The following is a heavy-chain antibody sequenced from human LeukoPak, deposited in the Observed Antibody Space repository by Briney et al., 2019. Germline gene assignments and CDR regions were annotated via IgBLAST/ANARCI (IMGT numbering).Heavy chain of an antibody. CDR3: ARRGSSFLDY. CDR1: GGSISSGGYY. CDR2: IYYSGST. D-gene: IGHD1-26*01. Sequence: PSETLSLTCTVSGGSISSGGYYWSWIRQHPGKGLEWIGYIYYSGSTYYNPSLKSRVTISVDTSKNQFSLKLSSVTAADTAAYYCARRGSSFLDYWGQGTLVTVSS. J-gene: IGHJ4*02. V-gene: IGHV4-31*03.